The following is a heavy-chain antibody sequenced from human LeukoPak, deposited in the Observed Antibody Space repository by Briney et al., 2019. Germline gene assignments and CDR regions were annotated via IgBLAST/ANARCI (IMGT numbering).Heavy chain of an antibody. CDR1: GFTFSSYA. D-gene: IGHD2-21*02. J-gene: IGHJ3*02. CDR2: ISGSGGGT. CDR3: AKGLGDFGRTGGFDI. Sequence: GRSLRLSCAASGFTFSSYAMSWVRQAPGKGLDWVSAISGSGGGTYYADSVKGRFTISRDNSKSTLFLQMNSLRDEDPAIYYCAKGLGDFGRTGGFDIWGQGTMVTVSS. V-gene: IGHV3-23*01.